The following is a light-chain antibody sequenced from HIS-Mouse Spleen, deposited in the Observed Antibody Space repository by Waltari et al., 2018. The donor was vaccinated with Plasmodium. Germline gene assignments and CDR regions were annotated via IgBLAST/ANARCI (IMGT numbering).Light chain of an antibody. CDR3: QQYNNWSFT. V-gene: IGKV3-15*01. CDR2: GAS. Sequence: EIVMTQSQATLSVSPGERATISCRASQSLSSNLAWYQQKPGQAPRLLIYGASTRATGIPARFSGSGSGTEFTLTISSLQSEDFAVYYCQQYNNWSFTFGPGTKVDIK. J-gene: IGKJ3*01. CDR1: QSLSSN.